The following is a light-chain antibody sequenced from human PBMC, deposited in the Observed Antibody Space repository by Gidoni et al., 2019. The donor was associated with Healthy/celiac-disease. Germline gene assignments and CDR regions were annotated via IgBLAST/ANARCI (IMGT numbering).Light chain of an antibody. V-gene: IGKV1-39*01. CDR3: QQSYSTLWT. Sequence: DIQMTQSPSSLSASVGDRVTITCRASQSISSYLNWYQQKPGKAPKLLIYAASSLQIGVPSRFSGSGPGTDFTLTISSLQPEDFATYYCQQSYSTLWTFGQGTKVEIK. CDR2: AAS. J-gene: IGKJ1*01. CDR1: QSISSY.